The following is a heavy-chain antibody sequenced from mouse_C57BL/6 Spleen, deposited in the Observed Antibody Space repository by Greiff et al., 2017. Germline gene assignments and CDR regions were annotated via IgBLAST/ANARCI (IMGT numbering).Heavy chain of an antibody. CDR2: ISYDGSN. V-gene: IGHV3-6*01. CDR3: ARVDYDGDYWYFDV. CDR1: GYSITSGYY. Sequence: EVQLVESGPGLVKPSQSLSLTCSVTGYSITSGYYWNWIRQFPGNKLEWMGYISYDGSNNYNPSLKNRISITRDTSKNQFFLKLNSVTTEDTATYYCARVDYDGDYWYFDVGGTGTTVTVSS. J-gene: IGHJ1*03. D-gene: IGHD2-4*01.